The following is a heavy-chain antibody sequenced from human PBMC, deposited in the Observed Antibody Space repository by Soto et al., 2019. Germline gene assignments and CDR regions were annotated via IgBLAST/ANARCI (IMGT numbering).Heavy chain of an antibody. CDR3: ASGTSVTTSDF. J-gene: IGHJ4*02. D-gene: IGHD4-4*01. CDR1: GIIFSDYW. CDR2: IKQDGSEK. V-gene: IGHV3-7*03. Sequence: EVQLVESGGGSVQPGGSLRLSCAASGIIFSDYWMSWVRQAPGKGLQWVANIKQDGSEKYYGDSVRGRFTISRDNAKNSLFLQTSSLRGEDTAVYYCASGTSVTTSDFWGQGTLVTVSS.